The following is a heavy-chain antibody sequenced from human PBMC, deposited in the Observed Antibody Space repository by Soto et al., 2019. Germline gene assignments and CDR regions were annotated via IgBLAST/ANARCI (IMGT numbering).Heavy chain of an antibody. CDR2: IYYSGST. CDR3: ATQVVPAAHFDY. Sequence: XXTQSLHNTVSGGSIISYYCGCILQPPGKGLEWIGYIYYSGSTNYNPSLKSRVTISVDTSKTQFSLKLSSVTAADTAVYYCATQVVPAAHFDYWGQGTLVTVSS. V-gene: IGHV4-59*08. CDR1: GGSIISYY. J-gene: IGHJ4*02. D-gene: IGHD2-2*01.